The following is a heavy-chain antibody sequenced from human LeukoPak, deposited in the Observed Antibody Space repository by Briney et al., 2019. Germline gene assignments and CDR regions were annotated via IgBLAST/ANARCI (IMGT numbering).Heavy chain of an antibody. Sequence: GGSLRLSCVASGYTFSSFSINWVRQAPGKGLEWVSSISVRSNYIYYADSVRGRFSISRDDARNSLYLQMDSLRGDDTAVYYCVRLRRNYDSSGYYYYYDYWGQGTLVTVSS. D-gene: IGHD3-22*01. J-gene: IGHJ4*02. CDR1: GYTFSSFS. V-gene: IGHV3-21*01. CDR2: ISVRSNYI. CDR3: VRLRRNYDSSGYYYYYDY.